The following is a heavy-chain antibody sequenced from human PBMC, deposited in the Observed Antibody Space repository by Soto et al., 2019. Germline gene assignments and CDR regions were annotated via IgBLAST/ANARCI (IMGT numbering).Heavy chain of an antibody. Sequence: LSLTCTVSGGSISSGGYYWSWIRQHPGKGLEWIGYIYYSGSTYYNPSLKSRVTISVDTSKNQFSLKLSSVTAADTAVYYCARDTPTPYYDFWSGLGMDVWGQGTTVTVSS. D-gene: IGHD3-3*01. CDR2: IYYSGST. J-gene: IGHJ6*02. CDR1: GGSISSGGYY. CDR3: ARDTPTPYYDFWSGLGMDV. V-gene: IGHV4-31*03.